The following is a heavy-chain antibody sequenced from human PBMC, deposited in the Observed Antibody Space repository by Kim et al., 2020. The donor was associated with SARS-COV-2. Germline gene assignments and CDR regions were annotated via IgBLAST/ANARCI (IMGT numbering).Heavy chain of an antibody. CDR3: VRDRMGGAFDM. CDR2: ITKSRTTI. Sequence: GGSLRLSCATSGFTFSAYDMNWVRQAPGKGLEWLSFITKSRTTIYYADSVEGRLTISRDNAKNSLFLQMNSLRDEDTALYYCVRDRMGGAFDMWGQGTMVTVSS. V-gene: IGHV3-48*02. J-gene: IGHJ3*02. D-gene: IGHD3-16*01. CDR1: GFTFSAYD.